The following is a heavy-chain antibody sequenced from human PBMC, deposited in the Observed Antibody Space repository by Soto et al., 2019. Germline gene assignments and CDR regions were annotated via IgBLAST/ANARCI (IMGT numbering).Heavy chain of an antibody. V-gene: IGHV3-23*01. CDR3: VTGVYEIGGYYYDVFDH. D-gene: IGHD3-22*01. CDR2: ISSGGTNT. Sequence: EVQLLESGGDRIQPGGSLRLSCVASGFTFSSYALSWVRQAPGQGLEWVSGISSGGTNTYYTDSVKGRFTVSRDDFKNTLYLQLDSLRAEDTAIYYCVTGVYEIGGYYYDVFDHWGQGTRVTVS. CDR1: GFTFSSYA. J-gene: IGHJ4*02.